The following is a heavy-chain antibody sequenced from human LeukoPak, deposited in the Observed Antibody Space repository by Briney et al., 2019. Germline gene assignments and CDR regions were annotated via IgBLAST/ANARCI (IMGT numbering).Heavy chain of an antibody. CDR1: GGSISSYY. V-gene: IGHV4-59*01. CDR3: ARVSCSGGNCYFDY. CDR2: NYHSGST. D-gene: IGHD2-15*01. Sequence: PSETLSLTCTVSGGSISSYYWSWIRQPPGKGLEWIGYNYHSGSTNYNPSLKSRVAQSVDTSKSQFSLKLRSVTAADTAVYYCARVSCSGGNCYFDYWGQGTLVTVSS. J-gene: IGHJ4*02.